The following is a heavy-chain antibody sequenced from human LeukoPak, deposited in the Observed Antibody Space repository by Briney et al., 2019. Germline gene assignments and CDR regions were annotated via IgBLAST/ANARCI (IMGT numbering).Heavy chain of an antibody. J-gene: IGHJ3*02. CDR1: GGSFSGYY. CDR2: INHSGST. D-gene: IGHD5-12*01. V-gene: IGHV4-34*01. CDR3: ARDRLLPRAFDI. Sequence: SETLSLTCAVYGGSFSGYYWSWIRQPPGKGLEWIGEINHSGSTNYNPSLKSRVTISVDTSKNQFSLKLSSVTAADTAVYYCARDRLLPRAFDIWGQGTMVTVSS.